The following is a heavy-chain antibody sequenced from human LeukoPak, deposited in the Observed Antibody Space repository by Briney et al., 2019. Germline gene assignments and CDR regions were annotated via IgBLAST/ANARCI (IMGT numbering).Heavy chain of an antibody. J-gene: IGHJ3*02. D-gene: IGHD2-2*01. CDR2: ISSSSSTI. Sequence: GGSLRLSCAASGFTVSSNYMSWVRQAPGKGLEWVSYISSSSSTIYYADSVKGRFTISRDNAKNSLYLQMNSLRAEDTAVYYCARDQGYCSSTSCLGDAFDIWGQGTMVTVSS. CDR1: GFTVSSNY. CDR3: ARDQGYCSSTSCLGDAFDI. V-gene: IGHV3-48*01.